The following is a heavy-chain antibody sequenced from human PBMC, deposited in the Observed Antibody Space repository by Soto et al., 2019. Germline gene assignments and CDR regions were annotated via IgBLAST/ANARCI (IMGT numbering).Heavy chain of an antibody. D-gene: IGHD2-8*01. J-gene: IGHJ4*02. V-gene: IGHV3-30-3*01. CDR3: ASPQYCTNGVCQDDYGDSRFDY. CDR1: VFTFSSYA. Sequence: QVQLVESGGGVVQPGRSLRLSCAASVFTFSSYAMHWVRQAPGKGLEWVAVISYDGSNKYYADSVKGRFTISRDNSKNTLYLHMNSLRAEDTAVYYCASPQYCTNGVCQDDYGDSRFDYWGQGTLVTVSS. CDR2: ISYDGSNK.